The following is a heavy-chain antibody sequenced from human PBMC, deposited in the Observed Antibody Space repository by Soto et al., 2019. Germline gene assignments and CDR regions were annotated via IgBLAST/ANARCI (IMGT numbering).Heavy chain of an antibody. CDR2: IKSKSDGGTT. Sequence: EVQLVESGGGLVKPGGSLRLSCVASGFTFSNAYLNWVRQAPGKGLEWVGRIKSKSDGGTTDYDAPVKGRFTISRDDSKNTLYLQMNSLQTEDAAVYYCAHAPGRRGYYGMDVWGQGTTVTVSS. V-gene: IGHV3-15*07. J-gene: IGHJ6*02. D-gene: IGHD3-10*01. CDR1: GFTFSNAY. CDR3: AHAPGRRGYYGMDV.